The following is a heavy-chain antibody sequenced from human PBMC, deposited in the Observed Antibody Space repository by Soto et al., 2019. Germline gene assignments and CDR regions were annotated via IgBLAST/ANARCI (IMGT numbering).Heavy chain of an antibody. J-gene: IGHJ4*02. CDR3: ARKLPVGATASDY. CDR2: CSSRSRYI. D-gene: IGHD1-26*01. V-gene: IGHV3-21*01. Sequence: EVQLVESGGGLVKPGGSLRLSCAASGFTFSSYSMNWVRPAPGKGLEWVSSCSSRSRYIYYADSVRGRFTSSRVNAKNSLLLQMNSLRAEDTAIYYCARKLPVGATASDYWGQGALVTVSS. CDR1: GFTFSSYS.